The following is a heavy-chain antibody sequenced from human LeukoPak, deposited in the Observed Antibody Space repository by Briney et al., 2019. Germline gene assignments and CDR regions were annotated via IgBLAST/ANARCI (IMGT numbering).Heavy chain of an antibody. CDR3: ARDPRYYYDSSGNYWYFDL. J-gene: IGHJ2*01. CDR2: INHSGST. CDR1: GGSFSGYY. V-gene: IGHV4-34*01. Sequence: TSETLSLTCAVYGGSFSGYYWSWIRQPPGKGLEWIGEINHSGSTNYNPSLKSRVTISVDTSKNQFSLKLSSVTAADTAVYYCARDPRYYYDSSGNYWYFDLWGRGTLVTVSS. D-gene: IGHD3-22*01.